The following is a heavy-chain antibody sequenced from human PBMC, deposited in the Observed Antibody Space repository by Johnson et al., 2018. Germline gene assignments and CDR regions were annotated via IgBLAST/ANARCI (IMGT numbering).Heavy chain of an antibody. D-gene: IGHD2-15*01. CDR1: GYTFSNYA. V-gene: IGHV1-3*01. CDR2: INPANGNK. CDR3: ARSDRQCSGNSCFPDYMDV. Sequence: QVQLVQSGAEVQKPGASVQVSCKASGYTFSNYAIHWVRQAPGQRPEWMGWINPANGNKKYSRKFQAMAPITRDASANTVYMDLSSLRSEDTAIYYCARSDRQCSGNSCFPDYMDVWGKGTTVTVAS. J-gene: IGHJ6*03.